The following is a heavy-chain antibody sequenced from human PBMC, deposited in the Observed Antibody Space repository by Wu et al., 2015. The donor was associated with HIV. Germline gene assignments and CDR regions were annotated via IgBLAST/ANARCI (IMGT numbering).Heavy chain of an antibody. J-gene: IGHJ1*01. D-gene: IGHD3-16*01. CDR3: VRVGYHYDVGGSYGEYFQH. V-gene: IGHV1-8*02. CDR2: MNPKNGNS. Sequence: QVQLEQSGAEVKKPGSSVKLSCKAPGGTFGTHAINWVRQASGQGLEWMGRMNPKNGNSQSAQEFEGRVNMTRTSSARTAYMELTNMKSDDTAVYYCVRVGYHYDVGGSYGEYFQHWGQGT. CDR1: GGTFGTHA.